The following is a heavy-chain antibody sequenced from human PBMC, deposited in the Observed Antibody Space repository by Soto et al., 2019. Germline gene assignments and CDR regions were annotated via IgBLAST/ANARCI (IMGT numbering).Heavy chain of an antibody. J-gene: IGHJ6*02. CDR1: GYIFVNYG. D-gene: IGHD3-16*01. CDR2: ISPYTGNT. V-gene: IGHV1-18*01. CDR3: VMVDNYVTPTPQDV. Sequence: QVQLVQSGDEVKKPGASVKVSCKASGYIFVNYGIAWVRQAPGQGLEWMGWISPYTGNTPSASKVQGRLTMTTDTSTSTAYMDLGSLTSDDTAVYYCVMVDNYVTPTPQDVWGQGTTVTVSS.